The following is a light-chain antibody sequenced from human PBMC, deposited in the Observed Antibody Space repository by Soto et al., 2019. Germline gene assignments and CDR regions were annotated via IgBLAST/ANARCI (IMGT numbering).Light chain of an antibody. CDR1: SSAVGFLNY. CDR2: DVS. Sequence: QSALTQPASVSGSPGQSITISCTGASSAVGFLNYVSWYQQKPGKAPKLLIYDVSNRPSGVPNRFSASKSGNTASLTISGLQAEDEADDYCSSYTSSSAPVVFGGGTKLTVL. J-gene: IGLJ2*01. V-gene: IGLV2-14*01. CDR3: SSYTSSSAPVV.